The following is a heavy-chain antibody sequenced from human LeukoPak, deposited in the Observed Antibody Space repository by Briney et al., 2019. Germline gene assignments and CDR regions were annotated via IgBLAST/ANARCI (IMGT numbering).Heavy chain of an antibody. V-gene: IGHV3-21*01. CDR1: AFTFSSYG. Sequence: GGSLRLSCAASAFTFSSYGMHWVRQAPGKGLEWVSSIAGSSGYISYADSVKGRFTISRDNAKKSLYLQMTSLTAEDTAVYYCARDRGAYCGGDCYLGFDYWGRGTLVTVSS. D-gene: IGHD2-21*02. CDR2: IAGSSGYI. CDR3: ARDRGAYCGGDCYLGFDY. J-gene: IGHJ4*01.